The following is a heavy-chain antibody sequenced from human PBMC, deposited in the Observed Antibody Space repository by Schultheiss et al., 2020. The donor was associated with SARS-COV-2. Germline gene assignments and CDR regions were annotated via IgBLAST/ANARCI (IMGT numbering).Heavy chain of an antibody. Sequence: SQTLSLTCAISGDTLSRGSAAWNWIRQSPSRGLEWLGRTYYKSKWYNDYAESVKGRITINPDTSKNQFSLQLSSVTPEDTAVYYCATHAPDYGGHAAFDYWGQGTLVTVSS. J-gene: IGHJ4*02. D-gene: IGHD4-23*01. CDR1: GDTLSRGSAA. CDR3: ATHAPDYGGHAAFDY. CDR2: TYYKSKWYN. V-gene: IGHV6-1*01.